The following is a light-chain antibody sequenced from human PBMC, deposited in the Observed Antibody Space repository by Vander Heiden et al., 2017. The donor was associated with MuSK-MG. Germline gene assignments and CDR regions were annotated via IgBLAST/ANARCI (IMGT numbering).Light chain of an antibody. J-gene: IGKJ4*01. Sequence: EIVLTQSPATLSLSPGERATLSCRASQSVSSYLAWYQQKPGQAPRLLIYDASNRATGIPARFSGSGYGTDVTLTISSLEPEDFAVYYCQQRNNGHPMITFGGGTKVEIK. CDR3: QQRNNGHPMIT. CDR1: QSVSSY. V-gene: IGKV3-11*01. CDR2: DAS.